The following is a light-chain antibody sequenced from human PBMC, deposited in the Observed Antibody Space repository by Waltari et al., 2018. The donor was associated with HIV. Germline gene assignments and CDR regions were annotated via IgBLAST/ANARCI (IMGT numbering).Light chain of an antibody. CDR1: QTIYNY. V-gene: IGKV1-39*01. Sequence: DIQMTQSPSSLSASVGDRVTITCRASQTIYNYLNWYQQIPGKAPKLLIYGVSSLQSGVPSRFSGSGYGTDFNLTISRLQPEDFAVYSCQQSHTIAHTFGQGTKLEI. CDR3: QQSHTIAHT. CDR2: GVS. J-gene: IGKJ2*01.